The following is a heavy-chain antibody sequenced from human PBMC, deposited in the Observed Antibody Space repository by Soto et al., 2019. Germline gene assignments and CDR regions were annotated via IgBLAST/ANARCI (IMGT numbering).Heavy chain of an antibody. CDR2: IIPIFGSA. CDR1: GGTLSSYA. CDR3: AGTKEIPYYHGMDV. Sequence: QVQLVQSGAEVKKPGSSVKVSCKAPGGTLSSYAINWVRQAPGQRLEWMGGIIPIFGSANYAPKFQGRVTISADESTSTAYMEVSSLRSEDTAVYYCAGTKEIPYYHGMDVWGQGTTVTVSS. J-gene: IGHJ6*02. V-gene: IGHV1-69*01.